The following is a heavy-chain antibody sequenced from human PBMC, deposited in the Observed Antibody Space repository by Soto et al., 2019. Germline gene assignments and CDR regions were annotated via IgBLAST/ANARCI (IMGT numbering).Heavy chain of an antibody. CDR3: ARSYGSGSYYSHANCFDP. V-gene: IGHV4-30-4*01. Sequence: SETLSLTCTVSGGSISSGDYYWSWIRQPPGKGLEWIGYIYYSGSTYYNPSLKSRVTISVDTSKNQFSLKLSSVTAADTAVYYCARSYGSGSYYSHANCFDPWGQGTLVTLSS. CDR2: IYYSGST. D-gene: IGHD3-10*01. J-gene: IGHJ5*02. CDR1: GGSISSGDYY.